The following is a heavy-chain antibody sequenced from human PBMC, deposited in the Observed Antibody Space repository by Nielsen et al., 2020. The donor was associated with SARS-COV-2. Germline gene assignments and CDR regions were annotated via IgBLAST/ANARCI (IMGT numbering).Heavy chain of an antibody. J-gene: IGHJ3*02. CDR2: IWYDGDYK. CDR3: ARDRAEYSGYEHAFDI. Sequence: GSLRLSCAASGLTFDNYAMSWVRQAPGKGLEWVAGIWYDGDYKYYADSVKGRFSISRDNSKNTLYLQMNSLRDEDTSVYYCARDRAEYSGYEHAFDIWGQGTMVTVSS. CDR1: GLTFDNYA. D-gene: IGHD5-12*01. V-gene: IGHV3-33*08.